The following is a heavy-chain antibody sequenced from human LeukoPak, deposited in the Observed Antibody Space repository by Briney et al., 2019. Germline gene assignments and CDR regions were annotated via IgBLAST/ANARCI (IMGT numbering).Heavy chain of an antibody. J-gene: IGHJ3*02. V-gene: IGHV4-39*01. CDR1: GGSISSSSYY. CDR2: IYYSGST. Sequence: SETLSLTCTVSGGSISSSSYYWGWIRQPPGKGLEWIGSIYYSGSTYYNPSLKSRVTISVDTSKNQFSLKLSSVTAADTAVYYCARRHTDGFVIWGERKMASVSS. CDR3: ARRHTDGFVI.